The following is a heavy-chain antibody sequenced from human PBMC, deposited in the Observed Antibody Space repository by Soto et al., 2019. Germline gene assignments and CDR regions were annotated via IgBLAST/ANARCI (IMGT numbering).Heavy chain of an antibody. CDR1: GYSFTSYW. D-gene: IGHD3-10*01. CDR2: IYPGDSDT. J-gene: IGHJ6*02. V-gene: IGHV5-51*01. CDR3: ARYRGVRIYYYYGMGV. Sequence: LGESLKISCKGSGYSFTSYWIGWVRQMPGKGLEWMGIIYPGDSDTRYSPSFQGQVTISADKSISTAYLQWSSLKASDTAMYYCARYRGVRIYYYYGMGVWGQGTTVTVSS.